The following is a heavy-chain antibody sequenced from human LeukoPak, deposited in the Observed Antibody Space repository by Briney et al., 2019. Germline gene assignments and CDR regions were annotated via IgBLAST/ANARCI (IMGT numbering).Heavy chain of an antibody. V-gene: IGHV4-39*01. CDR1: GGSICSRNCC. CDR3: ARPTGDGYTDY. CDR2: ISYSGST. D-gene: IGHD5-18*01. J-gene: IGHJ4*02. Sequence: NPSETLSLICTVSGGSICSRNCCWGWIRQPPGRGLGWIASISYSGSTYYNPSFKSRVTISVDTSKNQFSLKLTSVTAADTAVYYCARPTGDGYTDYWGQGTLVTVSS.